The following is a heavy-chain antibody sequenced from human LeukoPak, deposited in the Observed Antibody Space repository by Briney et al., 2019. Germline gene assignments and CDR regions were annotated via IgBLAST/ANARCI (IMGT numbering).Heavy chain of an antibody. V-gene: IGHV1-18*01. Sequence: ASVKVSCKASGYTFTSYGISWARQAPGQGLEWMGWISAYNGNTNYAQKLQGRVTMTTDTSTSTAYMELRSLRSDDTAVYYCARDGKAVAGTSLGFDPWGQGTLVTVSS. J-gene: IGHJ5*02. CDR3: ARDGKAVAGTSLGFDP. CDR1: GYTFTSYG. D-gene: IGHD6-19*01. CDR2: ISAYNGNT.